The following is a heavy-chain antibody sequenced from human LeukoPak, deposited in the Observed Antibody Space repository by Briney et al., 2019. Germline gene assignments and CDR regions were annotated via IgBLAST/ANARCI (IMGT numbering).Heavy chain of an antibody. CDR3: ARVGALRIQLWLPY. Sequence: ASVKVSCKASGYTFTGYYMHWVRQAPGQGLEWMGRINPNSGGTNYAQKFQGRVTMTRDTSISTAYMELSRLRSDDSAVYYCARVGALRIQLWLPYWGQGTLGTVSS. D-gene: IGHD5-18*01. V-gene: IGHV1-2*06. J-gene: IGHJ4*02. CDR2: INPNSGGT. CDR1: GYTFTGYY.